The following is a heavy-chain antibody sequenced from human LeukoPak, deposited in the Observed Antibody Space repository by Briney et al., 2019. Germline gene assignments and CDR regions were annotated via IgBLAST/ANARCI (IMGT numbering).Heavy chain of an antibody. J-gene: IGHJ4*02. V-gene: IGHV1-69*04. CDR3: ARDEWLVPGEKFDY. CDR2: IIPILGIA. CDR1: GGTFSSYA. D-gene: IGHD6-19*01. Sequence: SVKVSCKASGGTFSSYAISWVRQAPGQGLEWMGRIIPILGIANYAQKFQGRVTITADKSTGTAYMELSSLRSEDTAVYYCARDEWLVPGEKFDYWGQGTLVIVSS.